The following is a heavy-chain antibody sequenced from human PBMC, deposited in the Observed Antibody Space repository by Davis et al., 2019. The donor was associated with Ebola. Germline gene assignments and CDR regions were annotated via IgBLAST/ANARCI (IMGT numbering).Heavy chain of an antibody. V-gene: IGHV1-69*04. CDR2: ILPILGAT. CDR3: ARGILAEGLDY. Sequence: SVKVSCKTSGDTFGEYGYNWVRQAPGQRLEWMGRILPILGATNYAQNFQGRVTITADKSTSTVYMELSSLRSEDTAVYYCARGILAEGLDYWGQGTLVTVSS. D-gene: IGHD5-18*01. CDR1: GDTFGEYG. J-gene: IGHJ4*02.